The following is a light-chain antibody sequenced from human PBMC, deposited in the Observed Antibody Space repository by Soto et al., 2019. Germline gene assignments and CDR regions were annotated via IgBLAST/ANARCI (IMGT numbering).Light chain of an antibody. V-gene: IGKV3-15*01. J-gene: IGKJ2*01. Sequence: EIVMTQSPATLSVSPGERATLSCRASQSISSYLAWYQQKPGQAPSLLIYNASTRATGVPARFSGSGSGTEFTLTISSLQSEDFAVYYCQQYNNWPYTFGQGTKLELK. CDR2: NAS. CDR1: QSISSY. CDR3: QQYNNWPYT.